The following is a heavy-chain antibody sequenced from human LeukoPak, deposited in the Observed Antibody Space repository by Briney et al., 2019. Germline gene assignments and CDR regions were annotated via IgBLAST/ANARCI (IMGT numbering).Heavy chain of an antibody. J-gene: IGHJ4*02. CDR3: ASLWELIGS. CDR1: GFTFSSYE. CDR2: ISIDGKTI. V-gene: IGHV3-48*03. D-gene: IGHD1-26*01. Sequence: GGSLRLSCAASGFTFSSYEMNWVRQAPGKGLEWGSYISIDGKTIHYADSVKGRFTISRDNAKNSVYLQMNSLRVEDTAIYYCASLWELIGSWGQGTLVTVSS.